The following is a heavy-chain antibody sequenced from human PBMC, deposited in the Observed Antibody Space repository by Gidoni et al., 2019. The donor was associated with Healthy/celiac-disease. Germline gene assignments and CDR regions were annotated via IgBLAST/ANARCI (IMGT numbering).Heavy chain of an antibody. CDR1: GGSISSSY. V-gene: IGHV4-59*01. J-gene: IGHJ6*02. D-gene: IGHD6-13*01. CDR3: ARDTLMYSSSWGSYYYYGMDV. CDR2: IYYSGST. Sequence: QVQLQESGPGLVKPSETLSLTCTVSGGSISSSYWSWIRQPPGKGLEWIGYIYYSGSTNYNPSLKSRVTISVDTSKNQFSLKLSSVTAADTAVYYCARDTLMYSSSWGSYYYYGMDVWGQGTTVTVSS.